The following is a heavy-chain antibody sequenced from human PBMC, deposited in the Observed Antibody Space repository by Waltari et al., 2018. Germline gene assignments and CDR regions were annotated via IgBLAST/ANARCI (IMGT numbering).Heavy chain of an antibody. D-gene: IGHD3-10*01. V-gene: IGHV1-69-2*01. Sequence: EVQLVQSGAEVKKPGATVKISCKVSGYTFTDYYMPWVQQAPGKGLEWMGLGDPEDGETIYAEKFQGRVTITADTSTDTAYMELSSLRSEDTAVYYCATDKRDTMVQGGVGAFDIWGQGTMVTVSS. CDR3: ATDKRDTMVQGGVGAFDI. J-gene: IGHJ3*02. CDR2: GDPEDGET. CDR1: GYTFTDYY.